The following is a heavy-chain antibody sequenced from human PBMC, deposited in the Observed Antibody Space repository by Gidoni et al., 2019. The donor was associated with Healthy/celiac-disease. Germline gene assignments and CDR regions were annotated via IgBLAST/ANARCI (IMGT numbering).Heavy chain of an antibody. CDR1: AGPFSSYT. D-gene: IGHD6-6*01. Sequence: QVQLVHSGAEVKQPWSSVKVSCQASAGPFSSYTIRWVRQAPGQGLEWMGRIIPILGIANYAQKFQGRVTITADKSTSTAYMELSSLRSEDTAVYYCARGGSSGGLLDYWGQGTLVTVSS. J-gene: IGHJ4*02. CDR2: IIPILGIA. V-gene: IGHV1-69*02. CDR3: ARGGSSGGLLDY.